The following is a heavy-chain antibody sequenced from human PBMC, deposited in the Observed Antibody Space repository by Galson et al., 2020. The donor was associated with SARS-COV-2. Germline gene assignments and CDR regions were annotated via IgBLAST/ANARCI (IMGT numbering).Heavy chain of an antibody. V-gene: IGHV3-11*01. J-gene: IGHJ6*02. CDR1: GFTFSDYY. Sequence: GGLRLSCAASGFTFSDYYMSWIRQAPGKGLAWVSYISGSGSTIYYADSVKGRFTISRDNAENLLSLQMNRLRAEDTALYYCARDQDYSSPPFYYYYGMDVWGQGTTVTVSS. CDR3: ARDQDYSSPPFYYYYGMDV. D-gene: IGHD6-13*01. CDR2: ISGSGSTI.